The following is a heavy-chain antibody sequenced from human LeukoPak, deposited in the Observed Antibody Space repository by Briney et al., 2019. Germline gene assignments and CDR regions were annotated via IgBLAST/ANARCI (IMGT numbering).Heavy chain of an antibody. Sequence: ASVKVSCKASGYTFTDYYMHWVRQAPGQGLEWMGWINPNSGGTNYAQKLQGRVTMTTDTSTSTAYMELRSLRSDDTAVYYCARGGINWNWFDPWGQGTLVTVSS. V-gene: IGHV1-2*02. CDR3: ARGGINWNWFDP. D-gene: IGHD1-20*01. CDR2: INPNSGGT. CDR1: GYTFTDYY. J-gene: IGHJ5*02.